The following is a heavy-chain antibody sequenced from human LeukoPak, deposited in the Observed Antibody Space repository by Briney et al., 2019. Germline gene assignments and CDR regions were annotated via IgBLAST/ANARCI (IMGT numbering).Heavy chain of an antibody. CDR2: INTDGSRT. Sequence: PGGSPRLSCAASGFIFREYWMHWVRQAPGKGLVWVSRINTDGSRTTYVDSVKGRFTTSRDNANNTLYLQMNSLRAEDSALYYCARARGGNFDIWGQGTMVTVSS. CDR3: ARARGGNFDI. D-gene: IGHD3-16*01. J-gene: IGHJ3*02. CDR1: GFIFREYW. V-gene: IGHV3-74*01.